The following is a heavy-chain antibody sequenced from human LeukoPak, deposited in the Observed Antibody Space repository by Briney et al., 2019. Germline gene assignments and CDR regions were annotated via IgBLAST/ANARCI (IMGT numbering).Heavy chain of an antibody. CDR2: ISGRGDKT. J-gene: IGHJ1*01. CDR3: VKDHRGSLENFQH. Sequence: GGPLRLPWEPSGYPFSGSAMRGVRRAPGRGREGVSGISGRGDKTYYADSVKGRFTISRDNSKNTLRLQMNSLRDEDTALYYCVKDHRGSLENFQHWGQGTLVTVFS. V-gene: IGHV3-23*01. CDR1: GYPFSGSA.